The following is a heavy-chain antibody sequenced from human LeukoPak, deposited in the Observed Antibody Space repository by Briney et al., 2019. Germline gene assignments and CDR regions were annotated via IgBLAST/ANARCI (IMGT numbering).Heavy chain of an antibody. V-gene: IGHV4-61*01. CDR1: LASISSGNYY. CDR3: ARAPLGVHGPFDY. Sequence: SETLSLTCTVSLASISSGNYYWTWIRQPPGKGLEWIGYVFYTGSTNYNPSLKSRASISIDTSRNQFSLKVNSVTAADTAVYYCARAPLGVHGPFDYWGQGAQVTVSS. D-gene: IGHD3-10*01. CDR2: VFYTGST. J-gene: IGHJ4*02.